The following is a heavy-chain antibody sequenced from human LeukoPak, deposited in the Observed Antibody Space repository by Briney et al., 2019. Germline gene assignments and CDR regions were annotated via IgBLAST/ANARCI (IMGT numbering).Heavy chain of an antibody. J-gene: IGHJ6*03. CDR1: GYTFTSYY. D-gene: IGHD6-19*01. Sequence: GASVKVSCKASGYTFTSYYMHWVRQAPGQGLEWMGIINPSGGSTSYAQKFQGRVTMTRDMSTSTVYMELSSLRSDDTAVYYCARVLMSVAVAGPYYYMDVWGKGTTVTISS. V-gene: IGHV1-46*01. CDR3: ARVLMSVAVAGPYYYMDV. CDR2: INPSGGST.